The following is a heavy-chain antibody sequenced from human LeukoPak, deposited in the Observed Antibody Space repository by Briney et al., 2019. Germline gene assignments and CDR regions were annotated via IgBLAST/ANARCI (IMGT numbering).Heavy chain of an antibody. CDR1: GGSFSGYY. V-gene: IGHV4-34*01. CDR3: ARVHYDILTGYYAFDI. Sequence: PSETLSLTCAVYGGSFSGYYWSWIRQPPGKGLEWIGEINHSGSTNYNPSLKSRVTISVDTSKNQFSLKLSSVTAADTAVYYCARVHYDILTGYYAFDIWGQGTMVTVSS. D-gene: IGHD3-9*01. J-gene: IGHJ3*02. CDR2: INHSGST.